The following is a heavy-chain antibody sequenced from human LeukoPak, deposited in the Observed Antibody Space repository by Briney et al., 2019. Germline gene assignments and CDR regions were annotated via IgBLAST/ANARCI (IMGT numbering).Heavy chain of an antibody. CDR2: ISSSSSSI. CDR1: GFTLSMYS. V-gene: IGHV3-48*02. Sequence: PGGSLRLSCAASGFTLSMYSMTWVRQPPGKGLEWVSYISSSSSSIQYADSVKGRFTISRDSAKNSLYLQMNGLRDEDTAIYYCARSNYGDSSRYGYWGQGTLVTVSS. J-gene: IGHJ4*02. D-gene: IGHD2-21*02. CDR3: ARSNYGDSSRYGY.